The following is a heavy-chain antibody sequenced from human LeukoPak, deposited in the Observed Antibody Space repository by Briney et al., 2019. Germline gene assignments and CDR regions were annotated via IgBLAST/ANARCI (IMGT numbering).Heavy chain of an antibody. CDR2: IHYSGST. D-gene: IGHD3-22*01. V-gene: IGHV4-39*01. CDR1: GGSISSSSYY. J-gene: IGHJ4*02. CDR3: ARHTYYYDSSGYLR. Sequence: NPSETLSLTCTVSGGSISSSSYYWGWIRQPPGKGLEWIGSIHYSGSTYYNPSLKSRVTISVDTSKNQFSPKLSSVTAADTAVYYCARHTYYYDSSGYLRWGQGTLVTVSS.